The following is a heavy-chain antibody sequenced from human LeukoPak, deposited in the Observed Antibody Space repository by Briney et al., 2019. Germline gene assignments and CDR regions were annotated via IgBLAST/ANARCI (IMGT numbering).Heavy chain of an antibody. Sequence: PGGSLRLSCAASGFTFTTFTMNWVSQAPGKGLEWVSAINRGGGGTYYADFVKGRFTISRDNSENTLYLQMNSLRAEDTATYYCAKGTERYREVSSFDSWGQGTQVTVSS. CDR2: INRGGGGT. D-gene: IGHD3-10*01. J-gene: IGHJ4*02. V-gene: IGHV3-23*01. CDR3: AKGTERYREVSSFDS. CDR1: GFTFTTFT.